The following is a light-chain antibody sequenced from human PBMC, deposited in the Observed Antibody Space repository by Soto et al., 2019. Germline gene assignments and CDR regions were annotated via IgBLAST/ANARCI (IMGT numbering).Light chain of an antibody. CDR1: QGIANF. J-gene: IGKJ3*01. V-gene: IGKV1-9*01. CDR2: GAS. CDR3: EQHNSYPNP. Sequence: IQLTQSPSSLSASVGDRVTISCRASQGIANFLAWYQQKPGKAPKLLIYGASTLQSGVPSSFSGSGSGTDFDLTISSLHRAVVATYHCEQHNSYPNPFGPGTKVYIK.